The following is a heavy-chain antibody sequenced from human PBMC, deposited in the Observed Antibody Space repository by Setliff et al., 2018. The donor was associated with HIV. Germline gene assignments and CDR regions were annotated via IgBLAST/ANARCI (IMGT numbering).Heavy chain of an antibody. J-gene: IGHJ6*02. CDR2: ITWDSTIT. D-gene: IGHD7-27*01. V-gene: IGHV3-43*01. CDR1: GFAFGDHT. CDR3: AKTPSNWGITGGMDV. Sequence: GGSLRLSCAASGFAFGDHTVHWVRQFPGKGLEWVALITWDSTITDYSASVKGRFTISRDNSQSSLYLQMNSLKTEDSALYHCAKTPSNWGITGGMDVWGQGTTVTVSS.